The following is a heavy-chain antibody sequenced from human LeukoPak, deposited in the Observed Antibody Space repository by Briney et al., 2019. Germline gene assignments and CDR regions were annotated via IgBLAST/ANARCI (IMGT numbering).Heavy chain of an antibody. CDR3: AKTTTGYSSGRYPGWPVDY. CDR1: GSTFSSYA. Sequence: GGSLRLSCAASGSTFSSYAVSWVRQAPGKGLEWVSDISGSGGGTYYADSVKGRFTISRDNSKNTLYLQMNSLSTEDTAIYYCAKTTTGYSSGRYPGWPVDYWGQGTLVTVSS. J-gene: IGHJ4*02. D-gene: IGHD6-19*01. CDR2: ISGSGGGT. V-gene: IGHV3-23*01.